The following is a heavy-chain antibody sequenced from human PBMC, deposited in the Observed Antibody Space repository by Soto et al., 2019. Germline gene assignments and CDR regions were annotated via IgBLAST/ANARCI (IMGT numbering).Heavy chain of an antibody. J-gene: IGHJ5*02. D-gene: IGHD3-3*01. Sequence: SETLSLTYTVSGGSISSYYWSWIRQPPGKGLEWIGYIYYSGSTNYNPSLKSRVTISVDTSKNQFSLKLSSVTAADTAVYYCARARVNTSAGEVIPEPTRFDPWGQGTLVTVSS. CDR2: IYYSGST. V-gene: IGHV4-59*01. CDR3: ARARVNTSAGEVIPEPTRFDP. CDR1: GGSISSYY.